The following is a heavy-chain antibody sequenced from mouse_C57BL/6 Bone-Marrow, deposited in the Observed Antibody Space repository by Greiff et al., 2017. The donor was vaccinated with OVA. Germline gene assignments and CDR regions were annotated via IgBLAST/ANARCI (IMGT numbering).Heavy chain of an antibody. J-gene: IGHJ2*01. V-gene: IGHV1-55*01. CDR2: IYPGSGST. CDR1: GYTFTSYW. D-gene: IGHD1-1*01. Sequence: QVQLKQPGAELVKPGASVKMSCKASGYTFTSYWLTWVKQRPGQGLEWIGDIYPGSGSTNYNEKFKSKATLTVDTSSSTAYMQLSSLTSEDSAVYYCARRYYYGSKDYWGQGTTLTVSS. CDR3: ARRYYYGSKDY.